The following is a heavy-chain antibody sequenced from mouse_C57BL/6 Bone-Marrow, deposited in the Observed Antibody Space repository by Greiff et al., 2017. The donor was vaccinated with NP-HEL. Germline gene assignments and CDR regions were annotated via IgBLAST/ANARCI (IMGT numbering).Heavy chain of an antibody. Sequence: DVHLVESEGGLVQPGSSMKLSCPASGFTFSDYYMAWVRQVPEKGLEWVANINYDGSSTYYLDSLKSRFIISRDKAKNILYLQMSSLKSEDTATYYCARAGRGYFDYWGQGTTLTVSS. CDR1: GFTFSDYY. V-gene: IGHV5-16*01. CDR2: INYDGSST. CDR3: ARAGRGYFDY. J-gene: IGHJ2*01.